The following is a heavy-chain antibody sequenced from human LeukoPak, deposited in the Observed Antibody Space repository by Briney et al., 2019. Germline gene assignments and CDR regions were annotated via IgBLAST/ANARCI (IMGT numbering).Heavy chain of an antibody. Sequence: GGSLRLSCAASGFTFSSYGMHWVRQAPGKGLEWVAVISYDGSNKYYADSVKGRFTISRDDSKSTLYLQMNSLRAEDTAVYYCANLLVGVPDYWGQGTLVTVSS. D-gene: IGHD1-26*01. CDR2: ISYDGSNK. V-gene: IGHV3-30*18. J-gene: IGHJ4*02. CDR3: ANLLVGVPDY. CDR1: GFTFSSYG.